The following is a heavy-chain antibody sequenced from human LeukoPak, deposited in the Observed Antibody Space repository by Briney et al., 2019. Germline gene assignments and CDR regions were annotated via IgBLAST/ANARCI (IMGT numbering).Heavy chain of an antibody. Sequence: GGSLRLSCAASGFTFSSYWMNWVRQAPGKGLEWVSVIYSGGSTYYADSVKGRFTISRDNSKNPLYLQMNSLRAEDTAVYYCARALRGYSYGAFDYWGQGTLVTVSS. D-gene: IGHD5-18*01. V-gene: IGHV3-53*01. CDR2: IYSGGST. CDR1: GFTFSSYW. CDR3: ARALRGYSYGAFDY. J-gene: IGHJ4*02.